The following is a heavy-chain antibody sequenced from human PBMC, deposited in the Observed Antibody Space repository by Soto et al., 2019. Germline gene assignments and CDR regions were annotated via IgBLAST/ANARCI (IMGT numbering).Heavy chain of an antibody. CDR1: GVSISSDNW. V-gene: IGHV4-4*02. CDR3: ARDQGSHPGD. CDR2: IHHSGST. D-gene: IGHD6-13*01. J-gene: IGHJ4*02. Sequence: QVQLQASGPGLVRPSGTASLTCAVSGVSISSDNWWSWVRQPPGKALEWIGEIHHSGSTNYNPSLKSRVTMSVVPSKDLFSLTLNSVSAADTAFYYCARDQGSHPGDWGQGTLVSVSS.